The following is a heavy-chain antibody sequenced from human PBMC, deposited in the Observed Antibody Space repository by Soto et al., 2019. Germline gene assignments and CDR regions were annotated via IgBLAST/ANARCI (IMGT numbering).Heavy chain of an antibody. CDR3: AKDMRFDP. CDR2: IYSGGST. D-gene: IGHD2-2*01. CDR1: GFTVSSNY. V-gene: IGHV3-53*01. J-gene: IGHJ5*02. Sequence: LRLSCAASGFTVSSNYMSWVRQAPGKGLEWVSVIYSGGSTYYADSVKGRFTISRDNSKNTLYLQMNSLRVDDTAVYYCAKDMRFDPWGQGTLVTVSS.